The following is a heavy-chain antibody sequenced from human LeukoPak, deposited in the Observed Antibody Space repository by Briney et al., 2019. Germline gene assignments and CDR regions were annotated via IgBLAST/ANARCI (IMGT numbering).Heavy chain of an antibody. Sequence: GRSLRLSCAASGFTFSSSWMSWVRQAPGKGLEWVATIKQDSTENYYVGSVKGRFTISRDNAKNSLYLQMNSLRAEDTAVYYCARVYGSGSYYPLYYYYYYMDVWGKGTTVTVSS. D-gene: IGHD3-10*01. J-gene: IGHJ6*03. CDR1: GFTFSSSW. CDR2: IKQDSTEN. V-gene: IGHV3-7*04. CDR3: ARVYGSGSYYPLYYYYYYMDV.